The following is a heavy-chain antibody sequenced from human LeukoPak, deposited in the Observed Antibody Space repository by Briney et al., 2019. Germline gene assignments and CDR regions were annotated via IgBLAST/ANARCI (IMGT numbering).Heavy chain of an antibody. J-gene: IGHJ6*02. D-gene: IGHD6-19*01. V-gene: IGHV4-59*01. Sequence: SETLSLTCTVSGGSISSYYWSWIRQPPGKGLEWIGYIYYSGSTNYNPSLKSRVIISVDTSKNQFSLKLSSVTAADTAVYYCARDSAVAGPNYYYYYGMDVWGQGTTVTVSS. CDR2: IYYSGST. CDR3: ARDSAVAGPNYYYYYGMDV. CDR1: GGSISSYY.